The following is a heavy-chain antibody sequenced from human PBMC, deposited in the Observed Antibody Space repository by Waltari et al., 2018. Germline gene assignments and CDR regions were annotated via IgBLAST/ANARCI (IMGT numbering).Heavy chain of an antibody. CDR3: ARPHKGGADY. CDR1: GFTFSSYA. J-gene: IGHJ4*02. Sequence: QVQLVESGGGVVQPGRSLRLSCAASGFTFSSYAMHWVRQAPGKGLEGVAVISYDGSNKYYADSVKGRFTISRDNSKNTLYLQMNSLRAEDTAVYYCARPHKGGADYWGQGTLVTVSS. V-gene: IGHV3-30*01. D-gene: IGHD3-16*01. CDR2: ISYDGSNK.